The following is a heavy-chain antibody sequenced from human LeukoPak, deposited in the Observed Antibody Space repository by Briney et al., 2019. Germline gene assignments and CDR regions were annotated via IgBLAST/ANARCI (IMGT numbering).Heavy chain of an antibody. CDR3: AREGLTTVTYFFGYYMDV. CDR2: ISPGGGPT. J-gene: IGHJ6*03. Sequence: GGSLRLSCAGSGFPFSSHGMNWVRQAPGKGLEWVSGISPGGGPTYYADSVKGRFTISRDDSKNTLYLQMKNLRAEDTAVYYCAREGLTTVTYFFGYYMDVWGKGTTVTVSS. CDR1: GFPFSSHG. D-gene: IGHD4-11*01. V-gene: IGHV3-23*01.